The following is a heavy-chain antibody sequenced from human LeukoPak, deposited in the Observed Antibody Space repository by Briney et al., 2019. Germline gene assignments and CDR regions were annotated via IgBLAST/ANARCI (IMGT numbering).Heavy chain of an antibody. V-gene: IGHV1-46*01. CDR1: GYTFTSYY. CDR3: ARDSSSWYGGDGWFDP. J-gene: IGHJ5*02. D-gene: IGHD6-13*01. CDR2: INPSGGST. Sequence: ASVKVSCKASGYTFTSYYMHWVRQAPGQGLEWMGIINPSGGSTSYAQKFQGRVTMTRDTSTSTVYMELSSLRSEDTAVYYCARDSSSWYGGDGWFDPWGQGTLVTVSS.